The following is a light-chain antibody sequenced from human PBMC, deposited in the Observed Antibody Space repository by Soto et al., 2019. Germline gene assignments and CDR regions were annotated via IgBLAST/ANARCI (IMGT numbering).Light chain of an antibody. J-gene: IGLJ3*02. CDR1: SSDVGGSNH. CDR2: DVS. CDR3: SSYATSSTLVL. V-gene: IGLV2-14*01. Sequence: QSALTQPASVSRSPGQSITISCTGTSSDVGGSNHVSWYQQHPGKAPKLMIFDVSTRPSGVSNRFSGSKSGNTASLTISGLQAEDEADYYCSSYATSSTLVLFGGGTKLTVL.